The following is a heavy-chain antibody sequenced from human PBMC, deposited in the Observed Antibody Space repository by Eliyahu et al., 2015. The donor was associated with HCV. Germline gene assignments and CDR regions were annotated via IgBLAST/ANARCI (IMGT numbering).Heavy chain of an antibody. V-gene: IGHV3-15*01. Sequence: EVQLVESGGGLVKPGGSLRLSCAASGFTFTNAWMNWVRQAPGKGLEWVGRIKRKTDGGTTDYAAPVKGRFTISRDDSKNMLYLQMNSLKTEDTAVYYCTTVGSSWYSAYWGQGTLVTVSS. J-gene: IGHJ4*02. CDR2: IKRKTDGGTT. D-gene: IGHD6-13*01. CDR1: GFTFTNAW. CDR3: TTVGSSWYSAY.